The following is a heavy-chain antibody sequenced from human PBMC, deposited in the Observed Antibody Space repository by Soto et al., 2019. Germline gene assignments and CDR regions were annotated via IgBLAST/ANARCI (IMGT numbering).Heavy chain of an antibody. CDR1: GGSVSSGGYY. V-gene: IGHV4-31*03. Sequence: QVQLQESGPGLVEPSQTLSLTCTVSGGSVSSGGYYWSWIRQHPGKGLEWIGYIDYRGSTYYNPSLKSRVTISVDTSKSQFSLKLTSVTAADTAVYYCARVHNFHAFDIWGQGTMVTVSS. CDR3: ARVHNFHAFDI. J-gene: IGHJ3*02. D-gene: IGHD1-20*01. CDR2: IDYRGST.